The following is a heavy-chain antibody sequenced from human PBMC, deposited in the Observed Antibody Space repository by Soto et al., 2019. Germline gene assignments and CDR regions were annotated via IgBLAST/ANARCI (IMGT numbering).Heavy chain of an antibody. CDR2: IYYSGST. Sequence: SQTLSLTCTVSGGSISSGGYYWSWIRQHPGKGLEWIGYIYYSGSTYYNPSLKSRVTISVDTSKNQFSLKLSSVTAADTAVYYCARTSRQRWLQLLVDYWGQGTLVTVSS. CDR3: ARTSRQRWLQLLVDY. D-gene: IGHD5-12*01. V-gene: IGHV4-31*03. J-gene: IGHJ4*02. CDR1: GGSISSGGYY.